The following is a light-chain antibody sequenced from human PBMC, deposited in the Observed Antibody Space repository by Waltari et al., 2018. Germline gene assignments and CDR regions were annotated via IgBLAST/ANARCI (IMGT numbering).Light chain of an antibody. V-gene: IGKV3-15*01. CDR2: GAS. CDR1: QSVSSN. CDR3: QQYNTWPPWT. J-gene: IGKJ1*01. Sequence: EILMTQSPATLSVSPGERATLSCRASQSVSSNLAWYQQKPGQAPRLLIYGASTRATGIPARFSGSGSGTEFTLTISSLQSEDFAVYYCQQYNTWPPWTFGQGTKVEIK.